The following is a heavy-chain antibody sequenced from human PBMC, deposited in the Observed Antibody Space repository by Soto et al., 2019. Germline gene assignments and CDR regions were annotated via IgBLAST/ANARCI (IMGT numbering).Heavy chain of an antibody. CDR2: INHSGST. D-gene: IGHD3-16*01. J-gene: IGHJ5*02. CDR1: GGSSSGYY. CDR3: ERVGGINWFDP. Sequence: SETLSLTCTVSGGSSSGYYWSWIRQHPGKGLEWIGEINHSGSTNYNPSLKSRVTISVDTSKNQFSLKLSSVTAADTAVYYCERVGGINWFDPWGQGTLVTVSS. V-gene: IGHV4-34*01.